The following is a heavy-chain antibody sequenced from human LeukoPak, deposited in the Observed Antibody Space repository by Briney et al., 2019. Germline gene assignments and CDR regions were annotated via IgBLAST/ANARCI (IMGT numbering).Heavy chain of an antibody. CDR1: GFTFSSYG. J-gene: IGHJ5*02. CDR2: IRYDGSNK. CDR3: ATLEGIAVAGTGWFDP. D-gene: IGHD6-19*01. V-gene: IGHV3-30*02. Sequence: GGSLRLSCAASGFTFSSYGMHWVRQAPGKGLEWVAFIRYDGSNKYYADSVKGRFTISRDNSKNTLYLQMNSLRAEDTAVSYCATLEGIAVAGTGWFDPWGQGTLVTVSS.